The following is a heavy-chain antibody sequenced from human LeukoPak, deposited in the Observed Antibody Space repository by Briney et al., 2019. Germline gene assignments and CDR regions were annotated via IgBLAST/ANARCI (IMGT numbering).Heavy chain of an antibody. CDR2: ISYDGSYN. Sequence: GSLRLSCAASGFTFSNYAMHWVRQAPGKGLEWVAVISYDGSYNYYADSVKGRFTISRDNSKNTLYLQMNSLRAEDTAVYYCARDKYYDSSGYYTWGQGTLVTVSS. CDR1: GFTFSNYA. D-gene: IGHD3-22*01. V-gene: IGHV3-30-3*01. CDR3: ARDKYYDSSGYYT. J-gene: IGHJ4*02.